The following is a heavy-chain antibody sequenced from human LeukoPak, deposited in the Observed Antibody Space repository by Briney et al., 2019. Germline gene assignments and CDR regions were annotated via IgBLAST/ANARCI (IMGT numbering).Heavy chain of an antibody. Sequence: SETLSLTCAVYGGSFSGYYWSWIRQPPGKGLEWIGEINHSGSTNYNPSLKSRVTISVDTSKNQFSLKLSSVTAADTAVYYCARTDFWSGYYGWGQGTLVTVSS. CDR1: GGSFSGYY. D-gene: IGHD3-3*01. V-gene: IGHV4-34*01. CDR2: INHSGST. CDR3: ARTDFWSGYYG. J-gene: IGHJ4*02.